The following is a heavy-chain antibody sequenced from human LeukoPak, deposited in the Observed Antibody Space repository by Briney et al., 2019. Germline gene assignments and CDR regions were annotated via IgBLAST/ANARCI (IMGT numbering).Heavy chain of an antibody. CDR3: ARDRNSDHTYYGMDV. Sequence: GGSLRLSCAVPGFTVSSNHMSWVRQAPGKGLEWVSVIYSGGSTYYADSVKGRFTISRDNSKNALYLQMNSLRAEDTAVYYCARDRNSDHTYYGMDVWGQGTTVTVSS. CDR2: IYSGGST. CDR1: GFTVSSNH. D-gene: IGHD3-10*01. V-gene: IGHV3-53*01. J-gene: IGHJ6*02.